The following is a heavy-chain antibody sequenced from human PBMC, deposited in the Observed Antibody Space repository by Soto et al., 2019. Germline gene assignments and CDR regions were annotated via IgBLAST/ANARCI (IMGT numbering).Heavy chain of an antibody. CDR1: GGSISSGGYY. Sequence: SETLSLTCTVSGGSISSGGYYWSWIRQHPGKGLEWIGYIYYSGSTYYNPSLKSRVTISVDTSKNQFSLKLSSVTAADTAVYYGATRKDGMGGAFDIWGQGKMVTVSS. J-gene: IGHJ3*02. V-gene: IGHV4-31*03. D-gene: IGHD3-16*01. CDR3: ATRKDGMGGAFDI. CDR2: IYYSGST.